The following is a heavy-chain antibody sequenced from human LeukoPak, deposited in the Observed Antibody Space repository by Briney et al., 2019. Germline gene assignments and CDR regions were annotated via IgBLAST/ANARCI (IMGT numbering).Heavy chain of an antibody. CDR2: IYHSGST. V-gene: IGHV4-30-2*05. Sequence: PSETLSLTCAVSGGSISSAGYSWGWIRQPPGKGLEWIGYIYHSGSTYYSPSLKSRVTISVDTSKNQFSLKLSSVTAADTAVYYCARARGNYPFYYYYYMDVWGKGTTVTVSS. D-gene: IGHD4-23*01. CDR1: GGSISSAGYS. CDR3: ARARGNYPFYYYYYMDV. J-gene: IGHJ6*03.